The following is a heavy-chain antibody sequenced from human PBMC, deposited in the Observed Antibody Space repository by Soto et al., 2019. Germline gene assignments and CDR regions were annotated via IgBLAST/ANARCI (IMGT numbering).Heavy chain of an antibody. CDR1: GVSRTQGW. CDR2: IKSKSDGGTI. V-gene: IGHV3-15*01. D-gene: IGHD1-26*01. J-gene: IGHJ4*02. CDR3: TAPPPLGATPDS. Sequence: CGVGGVSRTQGWVRRFSKDQGKGLEWVGRIKSKSDGGTIDYAAPVNGRFTISRDDSKNTLYLQMNSLKTEDTAVYYCTAPPPLGATPDSWGQGALVTVPS.